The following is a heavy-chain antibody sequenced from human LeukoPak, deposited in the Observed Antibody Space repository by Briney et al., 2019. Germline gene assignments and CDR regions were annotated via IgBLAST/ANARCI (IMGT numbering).Heavy chain of an antibody. J-gene: IGHJ5*02. CDR3: ARDSREVLLWFGEFSP. CDR1: GYTFTSYG. D-gene: IGHD3-10*01. Sequence: ASVKVSCKASGYTFTSYGISWVRQAPGQGLEWMGWISGYNGHTKYAQKFQGRATMTTDTSTSTAYVELRSLRSDDTAVYYCARDSREVLLWFGEFSPWGQGTLVTVSS. V-gene: IGHV1-18*01. CDR2: ISGYNGHT.